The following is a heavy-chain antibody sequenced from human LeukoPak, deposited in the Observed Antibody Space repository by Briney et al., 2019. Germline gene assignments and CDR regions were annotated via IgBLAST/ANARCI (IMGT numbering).Heavy chain of an antibody. V-gene: IGHV4-34*01. D-gene: IGHD2-15*01. Sequence: SETLSLTCAVYGGSFSGYYWSWIRQPPGKGLEWIGEINHSGSTNYNPSLKSRVTISVDTSKNQFSLKLSSVTAADTAVYYCARVGCSGGSCESDYWSQGTLVTVSS. J-gene: IGHJ4*02. CDR2: INHSGST. CDR3: ARVGCSGGSCESDY. CDR1: GGSFSGYY.